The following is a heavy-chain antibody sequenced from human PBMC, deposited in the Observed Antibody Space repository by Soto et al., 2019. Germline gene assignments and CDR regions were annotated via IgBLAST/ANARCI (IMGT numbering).Heavy chain of an antibody. Sequence: TSETLSLTCAVYGGSFSGYYWSWIRQPPGKGLEWIGEINHSGSTNYNPSLKSRVTISVDTSKNQFSLKLSSVTAADTAVYYCARIGEDYYYYMDVWGKGTTVTVSS. V-gene: IGHV4-34*01. D-gene: IGHD3-10*01. CDR1: GGSFSGYY. CDR2: INHSGST. J-gene: IGHJ6*03. CDR3: ARIGEDYYYYMDV.